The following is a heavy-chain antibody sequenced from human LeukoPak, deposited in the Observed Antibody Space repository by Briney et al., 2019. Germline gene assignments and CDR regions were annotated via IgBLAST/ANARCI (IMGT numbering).Heavy chain of an antibody. Sequence: ASVKVSCKASGYTFTDYYMHWVRQAPGQGLEWMGWINPNSGGTNYAQQFQGRVTMTRDTSISTAYMELSNLRSDDTAVYYCARGIAAAGGRWFDPWGQGILVTVSS. J-gene: IGHJ5*02. V-gene: IGHV1-2*02. CDR2: INPNSGGT. D-gene: IGHD6-13*01. CDR3: ARGIAAAGGRWFDP. CDR1: GYTFTDYY.